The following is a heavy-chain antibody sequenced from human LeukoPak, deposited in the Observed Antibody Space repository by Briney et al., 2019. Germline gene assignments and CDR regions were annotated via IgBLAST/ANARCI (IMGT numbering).Heavy chain of an antibody. Sequence: PGGSLRLSCAVSGFTFSDYTMNWVRQAPGNGLEWVASIESNGNEKYSSDSLKDRFTISRDNSKNTLYLQLNTVRPEDTAVFYCARGVTSWPQGPYHFDYWGQGILITVSS. CDR1: GFTFSDYT. V-gene: IGHV3-30*02. D-gene: IGHD2-2*01. CDR2: IESNGNEK. J-gene: IGHJ4*02. CDR3: ARGVTSWPQGPYHFDY.